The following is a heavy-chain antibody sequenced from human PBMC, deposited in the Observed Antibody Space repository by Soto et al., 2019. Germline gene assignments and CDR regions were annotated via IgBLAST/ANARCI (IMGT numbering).Heavy chain of an antibody. J-gene: IGHJ4*02. Sequence: GGSLRLSCAASGFTFSSYGMHWVRQAPGKGLEWVAVISYDGSNKYYADSVKGRFTISRDNSKNTLYLQMNSLRAEDTAVYYCAKVNEYYDFWSGYYTSGPFDYWGQGTLVTVSS. CDR2: ISYDGSNK. CDR1: GFTFSSYG. CDR3: AKVNEYYDFWSGYYTSGPFDY. D-gene: IGHD3-3*01. V-gene: IGHV3-30*18.